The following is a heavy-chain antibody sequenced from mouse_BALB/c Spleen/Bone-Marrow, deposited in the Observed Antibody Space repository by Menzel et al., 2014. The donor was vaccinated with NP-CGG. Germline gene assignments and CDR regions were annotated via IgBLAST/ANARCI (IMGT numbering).Heavy chain of an antibody. V-gene: IGHV14-3*02. CDR3: ASYRYGWYFDV. J-gene: IGHJ1*01. Sequence: VQLQQSGAELVKPGASVKLSCTASGFNIKDTYLHWVKQRPEQGLDWIGRIDPASGNTKYDPKFQGKATITADTSSNTAYLQLSSLTSEDTAVYYCASYRYGWYFDVWGAGTTVNVSS. CDR2: IDPASGNT. D-gene: IGHD2-14*01. CDR1: GFNIKDTY.